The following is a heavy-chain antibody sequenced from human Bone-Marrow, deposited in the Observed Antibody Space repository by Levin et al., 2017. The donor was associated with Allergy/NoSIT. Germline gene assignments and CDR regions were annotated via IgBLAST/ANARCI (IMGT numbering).Heavy chain of an antibody. D-gene: IGHD3-16*01. V-gene: IGHV4-61*01. J-gene: IGHJ6*02. CDR2: IYYNGNT. CDR3: ARDGVYYYGMDV. CDR1: GAPVSSPRYF. Sequence: GSLRLSCSVSGAPVSSPRYFWTWVRQPPGRKLEWMGYIYYNGNTKYNPSLKSRVTMSVDTSKNQFSLRLTAVTAADTAIYYCARDGVYYYGMDVWGRGTTVIVSS.